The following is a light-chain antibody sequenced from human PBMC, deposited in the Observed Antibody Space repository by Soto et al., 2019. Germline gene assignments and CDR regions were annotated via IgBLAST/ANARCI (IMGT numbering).Light chain of an antibody. V-gene: IGKV1-5*03. CDR3: QHYNSYPIT. Sequence: IPMTQSPSTLSRSVGDRSTITCRASQAISSWLAWYQQKPGKAPKLLIYKASTLKSGVPSRFSGSGSGTEFTLTISSLQPDDFATYYCQHYNSYPITFGQGTRLEIK. CDR1: QAISSW. CDR2: KAS. J-gene: IGKJ5*01.